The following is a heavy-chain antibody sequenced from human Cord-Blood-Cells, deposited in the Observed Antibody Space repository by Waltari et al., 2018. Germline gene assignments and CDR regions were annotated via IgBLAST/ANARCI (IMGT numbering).Heavy chain of an antibody. J-gene: IGHJ3*02. V-gene: IGHV4-39*01. D-gene: IGHD6-6*01. CDR1: GGSISSSRYH. CDR3: ARHNKGRYSSSSQGAFDI. CDR2: IYYSGST. Sequence: QLQLQESGPGLVKPSETLSLTCTVPGGSISSSRYHWGWIRQPPGKGLEWIGSIYYSGSTYYNPSIKSRVTISVDTSKNQFSLKLSSVTAADTAVYYCARHNKGRYSSSSQGAFDIWGQGTMVTVSS.